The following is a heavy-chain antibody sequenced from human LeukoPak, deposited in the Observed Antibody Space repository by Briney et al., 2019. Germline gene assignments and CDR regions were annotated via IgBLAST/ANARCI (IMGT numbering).Heavy chain of an antibody. CDR3: ARASPLGYDYVWGSYSPEH. V-gene: IGHV4-39*01. CDR2: IYYGGTT. J-gene: IGHJ4*02. CDR1: GGSISSSSFY. D-gene: IGHD3-16*01. Sequence: SETLSLTCTVSGGSISSSSFYWGWIRQPPGKGLEWIGSIYYGGTTHYNPSLKSRVTISVDTSKNQFSMRLSSVTAADTAVYYCARASPLGYDYVWGSYSPEHWGQGTLVTVSS.